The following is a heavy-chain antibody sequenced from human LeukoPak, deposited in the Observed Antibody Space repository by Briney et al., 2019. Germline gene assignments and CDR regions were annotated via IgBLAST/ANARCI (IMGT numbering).Heavy chain of an antibody. Sequence: GSLRLSCAASGFTFSSYRMKWVRRAPGKGLEWVSSISSSSSYIYYADSVKGRFTISRDNAKNSMYLQMDSLRAEDTAVYYCASGFYDSRTYPAWGKGTTVTVSS. D-gene: IGHD3-22*01. CDR1: GFTFSSYR. CDR2: ISSSSSYI. V-gene: IGHV3-21*01. CDR3: ASGFYDSRTYPA. J-gene: IGHJ6*04.